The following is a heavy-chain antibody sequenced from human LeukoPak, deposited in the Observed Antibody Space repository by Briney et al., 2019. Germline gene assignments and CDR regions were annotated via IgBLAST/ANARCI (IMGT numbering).Heavy chain of an antibody. J-gene: IGHJ4*02. CDR2: IRYDGSNK. CDR3: ARGHSTAYQIDY. D-gene: IGHD2/OR15-2a*01. CDR1: GFTFSSYG. V-gene: IGHV3-30*02. Sequence: GGSLRLSCAASGFTFSSYGMHWVRQAPGKGLEWVAFIRYDGSNKYYADSVKGRFTISRDNSKNTLYLQMNSLRAEDTAVYYCARGHSTAYQIDYWGQGTLVTVSS.